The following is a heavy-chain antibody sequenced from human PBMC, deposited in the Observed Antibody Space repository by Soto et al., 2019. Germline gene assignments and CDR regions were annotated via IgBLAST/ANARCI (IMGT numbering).Heavy chain of an antibody. Sequence: GGSVRLSCAASGFSFSNYWMTWVRQAPGKGLEWVANIKNDGSDKYYGASVKGRFTISRDNAKNSLYLQMDSLRAEDTAVYYCARRELVSCGGDCYSKYFQYWGQGTLVTVSS. V-gene: IGHV3-7*01. CDR2: IKNDGSDK. J-gene: IGHJ1*01. CDR1: GFSFSNYW. CDR3: ARRELVSCGGDCYSKYFQY. D-gene: IGHD2-21*02.